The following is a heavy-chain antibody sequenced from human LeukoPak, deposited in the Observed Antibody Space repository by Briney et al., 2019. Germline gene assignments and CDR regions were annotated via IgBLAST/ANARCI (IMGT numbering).Heavy chain of an antibody. Sequence: GGSLRLSCAASGFTFSTYSMNWVRQAPGKGLDWVSYISSSSTIYYADSVKGRFTISRDSAKNSLYLQMNSLRAEDTAVYYCASRDTATGLDWGQGTLVTVSS. J-gene: IGHJ4*02. CDR1: GFTFSTYS. D-gene: IGHD5-18*01. V-gene: IGHV3-48*01. CDR3: ASRDTATGLD. CDR2: ISSSSTI.